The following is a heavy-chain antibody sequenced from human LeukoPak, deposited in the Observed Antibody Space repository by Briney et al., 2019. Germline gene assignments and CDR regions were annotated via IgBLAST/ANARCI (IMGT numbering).Heavy chain of an antibody. D-gene: IGHD3-3*01. CDR2: ISYHGRNK. J-gene: IGHJ4*02. CDR1: GFTFSTYS. Sequence: PGGSLRLSCAASGFTFSTYSMYWVRQAPGKGLEWVATISYHGRNKYYADSVKGRFTISRDNYKNTVSLQMNGLRAEDTAVYYCARDRRFLEWLIDYWGQGTLVTVSS. CDR3: ARDRRFLEWLIDY. V-gene: IGHV3-30*04.